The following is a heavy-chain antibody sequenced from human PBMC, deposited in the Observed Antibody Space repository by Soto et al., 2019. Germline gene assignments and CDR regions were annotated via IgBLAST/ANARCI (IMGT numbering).Heavy chain of an antibody. V-gene: IGHV4-61*01. CDR1: GGSVNSDNYY. CDR2: IFYTGST. J-gene: IGHJ4*02. D-gene: IGHD6-6*01. CDR3: ARDFSNSPEAFDS. Sequence: QVHLQESGPGQVKPSETLSLICTVSGGSVNSDNYYWSWIRQPPGRGLEWIGYIFYTGSTNYNPSLKIRVTISIDTSSNQFSLKLSSVTAADTAVYYCARDFSNSPEAFDSWGQGSLVTVSS.